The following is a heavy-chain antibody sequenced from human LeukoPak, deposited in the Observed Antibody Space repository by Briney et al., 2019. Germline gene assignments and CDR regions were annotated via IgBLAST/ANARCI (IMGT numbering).Heavy chain of an antibody. J-gene: IGHJ6*02. CDR2: ISSSSSYI. V-gene: IGHV3-21*01. D-gene: IGHD2-21*02. Sequence: GGSLRLSCAASGFTFSSYSMTWVRQAPGKGLEWVLSISSSSSYIYYADSVKGRFTISRDNAKNSLYLQMNSLRAEDTAVYYCARGRDPGFYYGMDVWGQGTTVTVSS. CDR1: GFTFSSYS. CDR3: ARGRDPGFYYGMDV.